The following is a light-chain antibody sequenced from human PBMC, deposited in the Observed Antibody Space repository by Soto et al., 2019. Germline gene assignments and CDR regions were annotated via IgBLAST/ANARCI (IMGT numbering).Light chain of an antibody. CDR2: GAS. Sequence: EIVLTQSPGTLSLSPGEEATLSCRASQSVSANYLAWYQQKPGQTPRPLIYGASSRAIGIPDGFSGSGSGTDFTLTISRLEPEDFAVYYCQQYGSLPWTFGQGTKVEIK. CDR1: QSVSANY. CDR3: QQYGSLPWT. J-gene: IGKJ1*01. V-gene: IGKV3-20*01.